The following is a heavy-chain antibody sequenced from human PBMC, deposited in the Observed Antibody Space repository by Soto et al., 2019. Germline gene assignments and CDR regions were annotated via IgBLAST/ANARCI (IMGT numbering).Heavy chain of an antibody. D-gene: IGHD3-3*02. Sequence: QITLKESGPTLVKPTQTLTLTCTFSGFSLTTSGVGVGWIRQTPGRAPEWLALIYWDGDERYSPSLRRSLTITKDTSDTQVVLTLAHMDPVDTATYYCGHRVLLSFYGLVTTTAIYFDQWGQGALVTVSS. J-gene: IGHJ4*02. CDR1: GFSLTTSGVG. CDR3: GHRVLLSFYGLVTTTAIYFDQ. CDR2: IYWDGDE. V-gene: IGHV2-5*02.